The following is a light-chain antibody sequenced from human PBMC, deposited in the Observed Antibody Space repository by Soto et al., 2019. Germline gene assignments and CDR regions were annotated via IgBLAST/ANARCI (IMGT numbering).Light chain of an antibody. CDR3: QQYGSSPRT. CDR2: GAI. J-gene: IGKJ4*01. V-gene: IGKV3-20*01. CDR1: ETVRSSY. Sequence: EIVLTQSPGTLSLSPGERATLSCRASETVRSSYLAWYQQKPGQAPRLLIYGAINRATGIPDRFSGSGSGTDFTLTISRLEPADFAVYYCQQYGSSPRTFGGGTKVDIK.